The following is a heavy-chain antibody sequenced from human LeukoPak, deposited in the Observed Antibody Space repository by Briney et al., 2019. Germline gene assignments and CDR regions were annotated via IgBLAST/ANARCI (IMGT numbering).Heavy chain of an antibody. V-gene: IGHV3-23*01. J-gene: IGHJ4*02. CDR1: GFTFSINA. Sequence: VGSLRLSCATSGFTFSINAMSWVRQAPGKGLEWVSVISDGGHATHYADSVKGRFTISRDNSKNTLYLQMNSLRAEDTATYYCAKVGIVVAGDFYDYWGQGTLVTVSS. CDR3: AKVGIVVAGDFYDY. CDR2: ISDGGHAT. D-gene: IGHD3-22*01.